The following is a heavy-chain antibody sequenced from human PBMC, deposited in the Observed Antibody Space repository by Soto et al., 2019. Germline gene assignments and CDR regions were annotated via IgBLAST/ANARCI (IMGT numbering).Heavy chain of an antibody. Sequence: SETLSLTCTVSGGSVSSGSYYWSWIRQPPGKGLEWIGYIYYSGSTNYNPSLKSRVTRSVDTSKNQFSLKLSSVTAADTAVYYCARMSCSSTSCYRGVWFDTWGQGTLVTVS. CDR1: GGSVSSGSYY. CDR3: ARMSCSSTSCYRGVWFDT. J-gene: IGHJ5*02. CDR2: IYYSGST. V-gene: IGHV4-61*01. D-gene: IGHD2-2*02.